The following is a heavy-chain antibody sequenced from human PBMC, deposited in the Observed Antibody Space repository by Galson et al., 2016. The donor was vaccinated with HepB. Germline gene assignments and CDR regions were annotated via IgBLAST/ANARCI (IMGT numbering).Heavy chain of an antibody. CDR2: IAGIGGAT. J-gene: IGHJ4*02. V-gene: IGHV3-23*01. CDR1: EFSFRNYA. D-gene: IGHD6-13*01. CDR3: ANTSTSVTAGTDFLDC. Sequence: SLRLSCAASEFSFRNYAMSWVRQAPGKGLEWVSAIAGIGGATYFADSVKGRFFTSRDKSNNTLFLQMNSLKVEDTAVYYCANTSTSVTAGTDFLDCWGQGTLVTVSA.